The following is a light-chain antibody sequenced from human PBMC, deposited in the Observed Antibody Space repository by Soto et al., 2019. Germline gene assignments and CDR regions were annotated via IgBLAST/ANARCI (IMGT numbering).Light chain of an antibody. CDR1: QDIGNY. CDR3: QQNDNLPFT. Sequence: DIQLTQSPSSLSASVGDRVTITCQASQDIGNYLNWYQHTPGKAPRLLIYEGSNLEAGVPSMFSGGGSGTHFNLTITGLQPEDIGTYYCQQNDNLPFTFGLGTKLEIK. CDR2: EGS. V-gene: IGKV1-33*01. J-gene: IGKJ2*01.